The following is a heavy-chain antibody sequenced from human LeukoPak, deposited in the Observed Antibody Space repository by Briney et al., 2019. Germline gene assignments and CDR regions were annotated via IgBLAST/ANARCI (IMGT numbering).Heavy chain of an antibody. Sequence: GSLSLSCAASGFTFINYAMSWVRQAPGEGPEWVSAISGGGGSTYYGDSVMGRFTISRDNAKNSLYLQMNSLRAEDTAVYYCARGKSWFDPWGQGTLVTVSS. V-gene: IGHV3-23*01. CDR2: ISGGGGST. J-gene: IGHJ5*02. CDR1: GFTFINYA. CDR3: ARGKSWFDP.